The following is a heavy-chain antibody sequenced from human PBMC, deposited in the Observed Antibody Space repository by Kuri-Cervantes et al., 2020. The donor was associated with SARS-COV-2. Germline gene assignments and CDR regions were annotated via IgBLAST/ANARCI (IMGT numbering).Heavy chain of an antibody. CDR3: ARTSHYDQYFDY. CDR2: IYYSGST. V-gene: IGHV4-59*08. J-gene: IGHJ4*02. D-gene: IGHD4-11*01. CDR1: GGSISSHY. Sequence: GSLRLSCTVSGGSISSHYWSWIRQPPGKGLEWIGYIYYSGSTNYNPSLKSRVTISVDTSKNQFSLKLSSVTAADTAVYYCARTSHYDQYFDYWGQGTLVTVSS.